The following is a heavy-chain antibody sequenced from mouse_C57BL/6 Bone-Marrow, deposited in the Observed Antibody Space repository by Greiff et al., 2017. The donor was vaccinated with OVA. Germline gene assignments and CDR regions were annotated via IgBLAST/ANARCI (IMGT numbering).Heavy chain of an antibody. CDR3: ARSLYYFDY. V-gene: IGHV1-26*01. Sequence: VQLQQSGPELVKPGASVKISCKASGYTFTDYYMNWVKQSHGKSLEWIGDINPNNGGTSYNQKFKGTAPLTVDKSSSTAYMELRSLTSEDSAVYDCARSLYYFDYWGQGTTLTVSS. CDR1: GYTFTDYY. J-gene: IGHJ2*01. CDR2: INPNNGGT.